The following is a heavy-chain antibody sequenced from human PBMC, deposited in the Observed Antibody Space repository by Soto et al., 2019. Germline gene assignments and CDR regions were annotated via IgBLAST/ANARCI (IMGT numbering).Heavy chain of an antibody. Sequence: QVQLVQSGAEVKKPGASVKVSCKASGYTFTSYAMHWVRQAPGQRLEWKGWINAGNGNTKYSQKFQGRVTITRDTSACTAYMELSSLRSEDTAVYYCARGPGGPDGPGDYWGQGTLVTVSS. V-gene: IGHV1-3*01. CDR1: GYTFTSYA. CDR3: ARGPGGPDGPGDY. J-gene: IGHJ4*02. D-gene: IGHD2-15*01. CDR2: INAGNGNT.